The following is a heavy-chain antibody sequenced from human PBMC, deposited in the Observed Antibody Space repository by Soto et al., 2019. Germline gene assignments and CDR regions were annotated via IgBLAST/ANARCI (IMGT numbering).Heavy chain of an antibody. J-gene: IGHJ4*02. CDR3: AIRRGLHIDAYY. V-gene: IGHV4-4*02. CDR1: GDSISSTHW. D-gene: IGHD4-4*01. CDR2: IFHSGIT. Sequence: SETLSLTCAVSGDSISSTHWWTWVRQPPGKGLEYIGQIFHSGITNYNPSLKSRVTISVDTSKNQFSLKLSSVTAADTAVYFCAIRRGLHIDAYYWGPGLLVTVSS.